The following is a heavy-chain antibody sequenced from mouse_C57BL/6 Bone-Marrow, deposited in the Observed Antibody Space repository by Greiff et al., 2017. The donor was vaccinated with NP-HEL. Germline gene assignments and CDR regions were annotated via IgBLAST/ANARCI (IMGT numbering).Heavy chain of an antibody. Sequence: VQLQQSGAELVKPGASVKLSCTASGFNIKDYYMHWVKQRTEQGLEWIGRIDPEDGETKYAPKFQGKATITADTSSNTAYLPLSSLTSEDTAVYYCARSLYYYGSSYGWYFDVWGTGTTVTVSS. V-gene: IGHV14-2*01. CDR1: GFNIKDYY. CDR2: IDPEDGET. J-gene: IGHJ1*03. D-gene: IGHD1-1*01. CDR3: ARSLYYYGSSYGWYFDV.